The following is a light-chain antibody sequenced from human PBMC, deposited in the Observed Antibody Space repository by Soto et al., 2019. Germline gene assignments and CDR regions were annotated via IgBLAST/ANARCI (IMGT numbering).Light chain of an antibody. J-gene: IGLJ1*01. Sequence: QSALTQPASVSGSPGQSIAISCTGTSSEVGGYNYVSWYQQHPGKAPKLMIYDVTSRPSGVSARFSGSKSGTTASLTISGLQAEDEADYYCCSYTSSTIYVFGTGTPLTVL. CDR1: SSEVGGYNY. CDR3: CSYTSSTIYV. CDR2: DVT. V-gene: IGLV2-14*03.